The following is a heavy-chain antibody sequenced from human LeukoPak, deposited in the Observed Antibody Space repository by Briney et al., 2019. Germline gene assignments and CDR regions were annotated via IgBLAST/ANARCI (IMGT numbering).Heavy chain of an antibody. V-gene: IGHV3-23*01. D-gene: IGHD3-22*01. CDR1: AFTLSTYA. Sequence: GGSLRLSCAASAFTLSTYAMSWVRQAPGKGLEWVSGISAGKGNTYYADSVKGRFIISRDNSKNTLYLQMNSLRAEDTALYFCARDPRRDYDGGWLYYDQWGQGVQVTVSS. J-gene: IGHJ4*02. CDR2: ISAGKGNT. CDR3: ARDPRRDYDGGWLYYDQ.